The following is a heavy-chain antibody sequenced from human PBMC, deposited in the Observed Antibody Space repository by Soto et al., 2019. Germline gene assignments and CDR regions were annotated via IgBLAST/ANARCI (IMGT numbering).Heavy chain of an antibody. V-gene: IGHV1-2*02. Sequence: GASVKVSCKASGYTFTGYYMHWVRQAPGQGLEWMGWINPNSGGTNYAQKFQGRVTMTRDTSISTAYMELSRLRSDDTAAYYCARDSSSSKNYYYYGMDVWGQGTTVTVSS. CDR3: ARDSSSSKNYYYYGMDV. CDR1: GYTFTGYY. D-gene: IGHD6-6*01. J-gene: IGHJ6*02. CDR2: INPNSGGT.